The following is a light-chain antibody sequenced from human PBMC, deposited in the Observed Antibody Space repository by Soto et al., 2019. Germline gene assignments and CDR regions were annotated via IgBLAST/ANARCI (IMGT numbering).Light chain of an antibody. CDR1: QSVTSNF. V-gene: IGKV3-20*01. CDR2: GAS. CDR3: QLYGSYMFT. Sequence: EVVLTQSPVTLSLSPGERATLSCRTSQSVTSNFLSWFQQKPGQPPRLLLYGASRRATGTPDRFSGSGSGTDFTLIISRLEPEDSAVYHCQLYGSYMFTFGQGTKVDIK. J-gene: IGKJ2*01.